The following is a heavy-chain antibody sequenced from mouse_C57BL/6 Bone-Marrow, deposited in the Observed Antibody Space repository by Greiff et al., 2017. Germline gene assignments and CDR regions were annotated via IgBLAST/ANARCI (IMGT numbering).Heavy chain of an antibody. CDR1: GYAFSSSW. Sequence: QVQLQQSGPELVKPGASVKISCKASGYAFSSSWMNWVKQRPGKGLEWIGRIYPGDGDTNYNGKFKGKATLTADKSSSTAYMQLSSLTSEDSAVYFCARSPIYYYGSSYLDWYFDVWGTGTTVTVSS. CDR2: IYPGDGDT. V-gene: IGHV1-82*01. D-gene: IGHD1-1*01. CDR3: ARSPIYYYGSSYLDWYFDV. J-gene: IGHJ1*03.